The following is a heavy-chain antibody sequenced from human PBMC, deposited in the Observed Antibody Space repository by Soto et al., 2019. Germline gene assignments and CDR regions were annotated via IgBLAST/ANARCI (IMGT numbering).Heavy chain of an antibody. D-gene: IGHD2-15*01. CDR1: GFTFSSYG. CDR2: IWYDGSNK. CDR3: ARDGYCSGGSCYSRLCWFDP. V-gene: IGHV3-33*01. J-gene: IGHJ5*02. Sequence: GSLRLSCAASGFTFSSYGMHSVRQAPGKGLEWVAVIWYDGSNKYYADSVKGRFTISRDNSKNTLYLQMNSLRAEDTAVYYCARDGYCSGGSCYSRLCWFDPWGQGTLVTVSS.